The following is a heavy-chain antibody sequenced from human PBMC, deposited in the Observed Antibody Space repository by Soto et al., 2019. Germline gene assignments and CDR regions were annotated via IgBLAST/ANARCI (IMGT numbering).Heavy chain of an antibody. D-gene: IGHD3-10*01. CDR2: IWYDGSNK. CDR3: ARERGDANYYGSGSYYKPYNWFDP. CDR1: GFTFSSYG. V-gene: IGHV3-33*01. J-gene: IGHJ5*02. Sequence: GGSLRLSCAASGFTFSSYGMHWVRQAPGKGLEWVAVIWYDGSNKYYADSVKGRFTISRDNSKNTLYLQMNSLRAEDTAVYYCARERGDANYYGSGSYYKPYNWFDPWGQGTLVTVSS.